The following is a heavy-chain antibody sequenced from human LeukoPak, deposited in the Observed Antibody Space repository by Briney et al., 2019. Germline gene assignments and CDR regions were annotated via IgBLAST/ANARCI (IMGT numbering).Heavy chain of an antibody. V-gene: IGHV3-23*01. J-gene: IGHJ3*02. CDR1: GFTFSSHG. CDR3: ARDLREHGVFDI. D-gene: IGHD1-26*01. CDR2: ISPSGGIT. Sequence: GGSLRLSCAASGFTFSSHGMNWVRQAPGKGLEWVSGISPSGGITYYAASVKGRFSISRDNSKNTVYLQMNSLRAEDTAVYFCARDLREHGVFDIWGQGTMVTVSS.